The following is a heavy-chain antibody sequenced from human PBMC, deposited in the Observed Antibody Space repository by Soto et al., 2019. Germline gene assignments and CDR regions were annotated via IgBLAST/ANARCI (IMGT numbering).Heavy chain of an antibody. CDR2: IKQDGSEK. CDR1: GFTFSSYW. CDR3: ARDTNDYSNYNYYYGIDV. J-gene: IGHJ6*02. Sequence: EVQLVESGGGLVQPGGSLRLSCAASGFTFSSYWMSWVRQAPGKGLEWVANIKQDGSEKYYVDSVKGRFTISRDNAKTSLYLQINSLRAEDTAVYYCARDTNDYSNYNYYYGIDVWGQGTTVTVSS. D-gene: IGHD4-4*01. V-gene: IGHV3-7*05.